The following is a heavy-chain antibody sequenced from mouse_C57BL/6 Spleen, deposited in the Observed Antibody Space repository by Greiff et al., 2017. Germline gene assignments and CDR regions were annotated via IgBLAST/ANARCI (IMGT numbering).Heavy chain of an antibody. D-gene: IGHD1-1*01. CDR3: AKPYYGSSDWYFDV. CDR2: INPSNGGT. Sequence: QVQLQQPGTELVKPGASVKLSCKASGYTFTSYWMHWVKQRPGQGLEWIGNINPSNGGTNYNEKFKSKATLTVDKSSSTAYMQLSSLTSEDSAVXYGAKPYYGSSDWYFDVWGTGTTVTVSS. J-gene: IGHJ1*03. CDR1: GYTFTSYW. V-gene: IGHV1-53*01.